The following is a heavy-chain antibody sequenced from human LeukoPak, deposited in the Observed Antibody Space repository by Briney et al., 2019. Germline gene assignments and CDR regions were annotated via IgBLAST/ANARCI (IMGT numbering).Heavy chain of an antibody. CDR1: GGTFSSYA. D-gene: IGHD6-25*01. CDR2: IIPILGIA. Sequence: ASVKVSCKASGGTFSSYAISWVRQAPGQGLEWMGRIIPILGIANYAQKFQGRVTITADKSTSTAYMELSSLRSEDTAVYYCARSPGIAAYPSVYYFDYWGQGTLVTVSS. CDR3: ARSPGIAAYPSVYYFDY. V-gene: IGHV1-69*04. J-gene: IGHJ4*02.